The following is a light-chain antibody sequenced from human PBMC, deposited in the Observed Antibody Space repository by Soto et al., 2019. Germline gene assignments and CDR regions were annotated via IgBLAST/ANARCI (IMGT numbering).Light chain of an antibody. CDR1: QSISSW. J-gene: IGKJ1*01. CDR3: QHYNSLWT. Sequence: DIQMTQSPSTLSASVGDRVTITCRASQSISSWLAWYQQKPGKAPKLLIYDASSLESGVPSRFSGSGSGTEFTLTISSLQPDDFATYYCQHYNSLWTFGQGTKV. V-gene: IGKV1-5*01. CDR2: DAS.